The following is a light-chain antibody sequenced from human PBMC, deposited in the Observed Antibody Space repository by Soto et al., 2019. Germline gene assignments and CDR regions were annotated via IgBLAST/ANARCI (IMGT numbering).Light chain of an antibody. J-gene: IGKJ1*01. CDR3: QQYNNWPWT. CDR1: QSVSST. V-gene: IGKV3-15*01. Sequence: DIVLTQSPGPLSLSPGESATLSCTASQSVSSTLAWYQQKPGQAPRLLIHGASTRAPGFPARFSGSGSGTDCTLTISSLQSEDVAVYYCQQYNNWPWTFGQGTKVDI. CDR2: GAS.